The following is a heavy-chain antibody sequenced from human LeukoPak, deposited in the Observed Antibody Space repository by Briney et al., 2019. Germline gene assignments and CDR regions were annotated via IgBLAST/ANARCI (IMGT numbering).Heavy chain of an antibody. CDR3: ARDPPDYYDSSGYSDY. Sequence: SVKVSCKASGGTFSSSAITWVRQAPGQGLEWMGRIIPILGIANYAQKFQGRVTITADKSTSTAYMELSSLRSEDTAVYYCARDPPDYYDSSGYSDYWGQGTLVTVSS. D-gene: IGHD3-22*01. J-gene: IGHJ4*02. CDR2: IIPILGIA. CDR1: GGTFSSSA. V-gene: IGHV1-69*04.